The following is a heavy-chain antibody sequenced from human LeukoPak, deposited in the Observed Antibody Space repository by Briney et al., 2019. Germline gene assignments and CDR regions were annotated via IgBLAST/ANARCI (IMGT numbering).Heavy chain of an antibody. CDR2: IYYSGST. J-gene: IGHJ3*02. Sequence: PSETLSLTCTVSGGSISSYYWSWIRQPPGKGLEWIGYIYYSGSTNYNPSLKSRVTISVDTSKNQFSLKLSSVTAADTAVHYCARGLYYYDSSGYYYVLAFDIWGQGTMVTVSS. D-gene: IGHD3-22*01. CDR3: ARGLYYYDSSGYYYVLAFDI. V-gene: IGHV4-59*01. CDR1: GGSISSYY.